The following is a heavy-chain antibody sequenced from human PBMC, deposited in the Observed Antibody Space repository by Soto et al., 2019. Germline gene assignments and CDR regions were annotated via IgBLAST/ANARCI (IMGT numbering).Heavy chain of an antibody. CDR2: INHLETT. CDR1: GASITYGGYS. CDR3: ARGGGSDSFDY. J-gene: IGHJ4*02. Sequence: QLQLHESGSGLVKPSQTLSLTCTVSGASITYGGYSWSWIRQTPGKGLEWIGYINHLETTFYNPSFESRLSLSIXRAKNQFSLNLNSMSAADRAVYFCARGGGSDSFDYWGQGILVTVSS. V-gene: IGHV4-30-2*01. D-gene: IGHD1-26*01.